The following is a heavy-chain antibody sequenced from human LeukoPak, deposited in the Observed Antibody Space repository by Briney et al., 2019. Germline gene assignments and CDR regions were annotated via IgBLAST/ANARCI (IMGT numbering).Heavy chain of an antibody. D-gene: IGHD6-13*01. CDR1: GGTVSTYT. V-gene: IGHV1-69*05. CDR2: VIRSFGTA. J-gene: IGHJ4*02. Sequence: SLKVSCKASGGTVSTYTISWVRQTPGQGLEWMGRVIRSFGTANSAQKFQGRVTMTTDESTSTAYVELSSLRSEDTAVYCCARALPGYSSSWQIDYWGQGTLVTVSS. CDR3: ARALPGYSSSWQIDY.